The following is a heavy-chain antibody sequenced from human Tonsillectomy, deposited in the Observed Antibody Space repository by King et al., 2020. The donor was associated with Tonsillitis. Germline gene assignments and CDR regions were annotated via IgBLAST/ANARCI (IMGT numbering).Heavy chain of an antibody. CDR1: GYTFTTFD. Sequence: VQLVESGAEVKKPGASVKVSCEASGYTFTTFDINWVRQATGQGLEWMGWVNPNSGNTGYAQKFQGRGTMTKNTSINTAYMELSSLGSEDTAVYYCAREGQDYYFDYWGQGTLVTVFS. CDR2: VNPNSGNT. V-gene: IGHV1-8*01. CDR3: AREGQDYYFDY. J-gene: IGHJ4*02.